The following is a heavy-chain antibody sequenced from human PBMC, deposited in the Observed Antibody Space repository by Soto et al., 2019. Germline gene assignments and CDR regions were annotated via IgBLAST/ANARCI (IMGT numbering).Heavy chain of an antibody. CDR2: IIPIFGTA. Sequence: QVQLVQSGAEVKKPGASVKVSCKASGYTFTSYYMHWVRQAPGQGLEWMGGIIPIFGTANYAQKFQGRVTITADKSTSTAYMELSSLRSEDTAVYYCARAPYYDSSGYYYPVDYWGQGTLVTVSS. D-gene: IGHD3-22*01. J-gene: IGHJ4*02. CDR1: GYTFTSYY. CDR3: ARAPYYDSSGYYYPVDY. V-gene: IGHV1-69*06.